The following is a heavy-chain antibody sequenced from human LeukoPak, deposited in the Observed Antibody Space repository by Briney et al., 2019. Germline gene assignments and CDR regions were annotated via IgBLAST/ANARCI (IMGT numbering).Heavy chain of an antibody. J-gene: IGHJ6*03. V-gene: IGHV4-59*01. CDR1: GGSIRGYY. CDR3: ARHGLVYYYYYYMDV. Sequence: SETLSLTCNVSGGSIRGYYWSWIRQPPGKGLEWIGYIYSSGSTNYNPSLKSRVTMSVDTSKNQFSLKVSSVTAADTAVYYCARHGLVYYYYYYMDVWGKGTTVTVSS. CDR2: IYSSGST.